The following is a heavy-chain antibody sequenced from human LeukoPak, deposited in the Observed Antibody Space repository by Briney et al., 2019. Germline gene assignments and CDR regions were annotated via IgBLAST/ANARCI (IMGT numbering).Heavy chain of an antibody. V-gene: IGHV3-48*03. J-gene: IGHJ4*02. Sequence: PGGSLRLSCAASGFIFSSYEMNWVRQAPGKGLEWVSYISSSGSTIYYADSVKGRSTISRDNAKNSLYLQMNSLRAEDTAVYYCASGGMVNRYYDSSGSDYWGQGTLVTVSS. D-gene: IGHD3-22*01. CDR3: ASGGMVNRYYDSSGSDY. CDR2: ISSSGSTI. CDR1: GFIFSSYE.